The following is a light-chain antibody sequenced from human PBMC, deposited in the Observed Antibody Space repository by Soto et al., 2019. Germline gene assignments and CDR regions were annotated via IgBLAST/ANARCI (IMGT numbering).Light chain of an antibody. CDR1: QSVSSS. V-gene: IGKV3-11*01. J-gene: IGKJ4*02. CDR3: QQRSDWPPHLK. Sequence: EIVLTQSPATLSLSPGERATLSCRASQSVSSSLAWYQQKPGQAPRLLIYAASHRATGIPTRFSGSGSETDFTLTISSLEPEDFAVYYCQQRSDWPPHLKCRGGTKVDIK. CDR2: AAS.